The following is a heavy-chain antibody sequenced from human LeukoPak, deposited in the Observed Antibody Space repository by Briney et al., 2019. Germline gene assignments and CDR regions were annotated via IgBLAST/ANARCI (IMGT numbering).Heavy chain of an antibody. CDR1: GGSIGSSSYY. CDR2: IYYSGST. V-gene: IGHV4-39*07. CDR3: AIQPTARRYYDILTGYFTDAFDI. J-gene: IGHJ3*02. D-gene: IGHD3-9*01. Sequence: SETLSLTCTVSGGSIGSSSYYWGWIRQPPGKGLEWIGSIYYSGSTYYNPSLKSRVTISVDTSKNQFSLKLSSVTAADTAVYYCAIQPTARRYYDILTGYFTDAFDIWGQGTMVTVSS.